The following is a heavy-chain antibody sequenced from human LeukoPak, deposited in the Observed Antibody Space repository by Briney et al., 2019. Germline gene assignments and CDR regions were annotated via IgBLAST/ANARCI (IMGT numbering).Heavy chain of an antibody. CDR3: ARVGRDWFDP. CDR2: INWNGGGT. CDR1: GFTFDDYG. D-gene: IGHD3-10*01. J-gene: IGHJ5*02. Sequence: GGSLRLSCAASGFTFDDYGMSWVRQAPGKGLEWVSGINWNGGGTGYADSVKGRFTISRDNAKNSLYLQMNSLRAEDTAVYYCARVGRDWFDPWGQGTLVTVSS. V-gene: IGHV3-20*04.